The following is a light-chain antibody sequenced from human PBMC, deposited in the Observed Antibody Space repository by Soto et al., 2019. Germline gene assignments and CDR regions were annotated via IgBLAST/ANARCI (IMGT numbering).Light chain of an antibody. V-gene: IGKV1-9*01. CDR2: GAS. CDR1: QGIHNY. Sequence: DIQLTQSPFFLSASVGDRVTITCRASQGIHNYLAWYQQRPGKAPRLLIYGASTLQSGVPSRFSGSGSGTEFTLTISSLQPEDFVAYYCQQLISYPITFGQGTRLEIK. CDR3: QQLISYPIT. J-gene: IGKJ5*01.